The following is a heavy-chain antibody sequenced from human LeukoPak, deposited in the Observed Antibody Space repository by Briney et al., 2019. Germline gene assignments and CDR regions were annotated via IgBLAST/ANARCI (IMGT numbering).Heavy chain of an antibody. V-gene: IGHV3-23*05. CDR3: ARGLNP. CDR1: GFTFSSFA. J-gene: IGHJ5*02. Sequence: GGSLGLSCAASGFTFSSFAMGWVRLAPGKGLQWISCIYGSNNNTYYTDSVTGRFTISRDNSKTTLFLQMNSLRAEDTAVYFCARGLNPWGQGTLVTVSS. CDR2: IYGSNNNT.